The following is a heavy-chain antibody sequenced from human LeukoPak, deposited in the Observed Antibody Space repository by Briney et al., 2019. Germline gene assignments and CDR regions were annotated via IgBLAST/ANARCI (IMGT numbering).Heavy chain of an antibody. V-gene: IGHV1-2*02. Sequence: ASVKVSCKASGYTFSGYYIHWGRQAPGHGLEWMGWINPNSGGTNYAQKFQGRVTLTSDTSINTAYMELSRLSSDDAAVYYCARVLRYYDILSKPFDYWGQGTLVTVSS. CDR1: GYTFSGYY. J-gene: IGHJ4*02. D-gene: IGHD3-9*01. CDR2: INPNSGGT. CDR3: ARVLRYYDILSKPFDY.